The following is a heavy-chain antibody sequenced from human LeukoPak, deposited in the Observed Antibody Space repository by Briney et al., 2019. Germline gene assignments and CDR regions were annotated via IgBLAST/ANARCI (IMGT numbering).Heavy chain of an antibody. J-gene: IGHJ3*01. CDR2: IYSGDNT. Sequence: GGSLRLSCAASGFIVSSTNMNWVRQAPGKGLEWVSIIYSGDNTYYANSVKGRFTISRDNSKNTVYLQMNSLRAEDTAVYYCARRHAPGNNAFDSWGQGTLVTVAS. CDR3: ARRHAPGNNAFDS. V-gene: IGHV3-53*01. D-gene: IGHD1/OR15-1a*01. CDR1: GFIVSSTN.